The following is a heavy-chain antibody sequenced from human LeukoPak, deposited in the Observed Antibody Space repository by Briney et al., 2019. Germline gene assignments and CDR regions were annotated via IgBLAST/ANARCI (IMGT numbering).Heavy chain of an antibody. CDR3: ARVGSYCFDL. J-gene: IGHJ2*01. D-gene: IGHD1-26*01. Sequence: SETLSLTCAVSGGSISTYYWTWIRQPPWKGLEWIGYVDYSGSTNSNPSLTSRVTLSVGSSRNQFSLKVNSVTAADTAVYYCARVGSYCFDLWGRGTLVTVSS. CDR2: VDYSGST. V-gene: IGHV4-59*01. CDR1: GGSISTYY.